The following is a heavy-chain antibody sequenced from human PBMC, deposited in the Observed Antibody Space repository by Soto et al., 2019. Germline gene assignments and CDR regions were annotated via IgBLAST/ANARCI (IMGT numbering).Heavy chain of an antibody. Sequence: GASVKVSCKASGYTFISYGISWVRQAPGQGLEWMGWISAYNGDTNYAQKLQGRVTMTTDTSTSTAYMGLRSLRSDDTAVYYCARYQCSSSSCYTFFFDYWGQGTMVTVYS. CDR3: ARYQCSSSSCYTFFFDY. V-gene: IGHV1-18*04. D-gene: IGHD2-2*02. J-gene: IGHJ4*02. CDR1: GYTFISYG. CDR2: ISAYNGDT.